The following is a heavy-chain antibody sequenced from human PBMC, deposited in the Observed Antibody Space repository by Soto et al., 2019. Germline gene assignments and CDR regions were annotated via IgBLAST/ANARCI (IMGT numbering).Heavy chain of an antibody. CDR1: GVTISSSSYY. CDR2: IYYSGST. V-gene: IGHV4-39*01. D-gene: IGHD3-16*02. Sequence: PSETLSLTCTVSGVTISSSSYYWGWIRQPPGKGLEWIGSIYYSGSTCYNPSLKSRVTISVDTSKNQFSLKLSSVTAADTAVYYCARGELSDNWFDPWGQGTLVTVSS. J-gene: IGHJ5*02. CDR3: ARGELSDNWFDP.